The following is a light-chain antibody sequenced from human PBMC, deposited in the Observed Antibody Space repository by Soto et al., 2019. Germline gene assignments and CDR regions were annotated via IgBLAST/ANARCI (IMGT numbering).Light chain of an antibody. CDR1: QSVSSTY. CDR3: QKYGRSST. V-gene: IGKV3-20*01. CDR2: GAS. Sequence: EIVLTQSPGTLSLSPGERATLSCRASQSVSSTYLAWYQQKPGQAPRLLISGASSRATGIPDRFSGSGSGTDFTLIISRLEPEDFAVYYCQKYGRSSTFGQGTKVDIK. J-gene: IGKJ1*01.